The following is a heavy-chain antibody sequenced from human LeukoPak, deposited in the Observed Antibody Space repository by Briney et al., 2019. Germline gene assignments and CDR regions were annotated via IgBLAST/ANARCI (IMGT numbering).Heavy chain of an antibody. CDR1: GGTFGSFA. CDR2: IIPIFATT. V-gene: IGHV1-69*01. D-gene: IGHD1-14*01. J-gene: IGHJ6*03. Sequence: ASVKVSCKTSGGTFGSFAIAWLRQAPGQGLEWMGGIIPIFATTNYAQEFQGRVSITADEFTSTVYMELTSLRSDDTGVYYCARGPPLTYDHTPEGYYHYYMDVWGKGTTIIISS. CDR3: ARGPPLTYDHTPEGYYHYYMDV.